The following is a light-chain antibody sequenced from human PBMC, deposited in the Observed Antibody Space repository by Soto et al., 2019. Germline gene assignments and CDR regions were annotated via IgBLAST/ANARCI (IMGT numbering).Light chain of an antibody. CDR3: QQYAASPRT. CDR1: QSVSSNY. Sequence: EMVLTQSPGTLSLSPRERATLSCRASQSVSSNYLAWYQHKPGHAPRLLIYGASSRAPGIPDRFSGSGSGTDYTLTISRLEPEDFAVYFCQQYAASPRTFGQGTQVEVK. CDR2: GAS. V-gene: IGKV3-20*01. J-gene: IGKJ1*01.